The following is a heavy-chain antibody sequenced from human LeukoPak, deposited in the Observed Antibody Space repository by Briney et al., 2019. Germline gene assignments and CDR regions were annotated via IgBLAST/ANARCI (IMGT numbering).Heavy chain of an antibody. J-gene: IGHJ6*02. CDR1: GGTFSSYA. V-gene: IGHV1-69*13. D-gene: IGHD6-6*01. CDR3: ARSSEYYYGMDV. CDR2: IIPIFGTA. Sequence: SVKVSCKASGGTFSSYAISWVRQAPGQGLEWMGGIIPIFGTANYAQKFQGRVTITADESTSTAYMELSSPRSEDTAVYYCARSSEYYYGMDVWGQGTTVTVSS.